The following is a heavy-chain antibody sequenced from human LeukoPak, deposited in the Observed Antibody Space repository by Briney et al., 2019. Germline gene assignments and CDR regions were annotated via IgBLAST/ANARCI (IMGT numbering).Heavy chain of an antibody. J-gene: IGHJ5*02. Sequence: RVSVRVSCKSSGYKYTAYYIHWIRQAPGQGLEWMGWVNPDSGDTNYTQKYQGRLTLTRDTSVTTVYMELSSLTSDDTAVYYCARVWDASGWSNWFDPWGQGTLVTVSS. CDR3: ARVWDASGWSNWFDP. CDR2: VNPDSGDT. CDR1: GYKYTAYY. V-gene: IGHV1-2*02. D-gene: IGHD6-19*01.